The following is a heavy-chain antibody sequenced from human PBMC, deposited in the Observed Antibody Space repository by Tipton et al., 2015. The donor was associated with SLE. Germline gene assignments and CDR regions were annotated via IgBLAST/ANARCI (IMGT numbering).Heavy chain of an antibody. J-gene: IGHJ4*02. Sequence: QLVQSGAEVKKPGASVKVSCKASGYTFTGYYMHWVRQAPGQGLEWMGRIIPILGIANYAQKFQGRVTITADKSTSTAYMELSSLRSEDTAVYYCARGRAGPDYWGQGTLVTVSS. CDR3: ARGRAGPDY. CDR2: IIPILGIA. D-gene: IGHD6-13*01. V-gene: IGHV1-69*09. CDR1: GYTFTGYY.